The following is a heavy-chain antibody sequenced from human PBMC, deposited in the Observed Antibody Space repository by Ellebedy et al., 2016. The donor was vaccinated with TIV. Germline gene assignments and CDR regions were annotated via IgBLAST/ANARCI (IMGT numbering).Heavy chain of an antibody. J-gene: IGHJ4*02. D-gene: IGHD3-9*01. CDR2: ISWNSGSV. CDR3: AKATYYDILTGYYTFDH. V-gene: IGHV3-9*01. CDR1: GFTFDEYA. Sequence: GGSLRLXXAASGFTFDEYAMHWVRQAPGKGLEWVSGISWNSGSVGYADSVKGRFTISRDNAKNSLYLQMNSLRVEDTALYYCAKATYYDILTGYYTFDHWGQGTLVTVSS.